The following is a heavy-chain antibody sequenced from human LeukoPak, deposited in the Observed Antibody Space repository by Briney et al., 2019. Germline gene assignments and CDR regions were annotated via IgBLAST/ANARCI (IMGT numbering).Heavy chain of an antibody. CDR3: VRENHGSFDY. V-gene: IGHV3-21*01. CDR2: ISSSSTYI. J-gene: IGHJ4*02. CDR1: GFSFSSYY. D-gene: IGHD1-14*01. Sequence: GGSLRLSCAASGFSFSSYYVNWVRQAPGKGVEWVSCISSSSTYIYYADSVRGRFAISRDNAKNSLYLQMNSLRAEDTAVYYCVRENHGSFDYWGQGSLVTVSS.